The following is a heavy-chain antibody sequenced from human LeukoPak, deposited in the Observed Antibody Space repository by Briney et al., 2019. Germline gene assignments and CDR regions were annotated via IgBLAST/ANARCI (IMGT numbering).Heavy chain of an antibody. Sequence: ASVKVSCKASGYTFTNYAMHWVRQAPGQRLEWMGWISAYNGNTNYAQKLQGRVTMTTDTSTSTAYMELRSLRSDDTAVYYCARLSSGWYVDYYYYMDVWGKGTTVTVSS. D-gene: IGHD6-19*01. V-gene: IGHV1-18*01. CDR3: ARLSSGWYVDYYYYMDV. CDR2: ISAYNGNT. J-gene: IGHJ6*03. CDR1: GYTFTNYA.